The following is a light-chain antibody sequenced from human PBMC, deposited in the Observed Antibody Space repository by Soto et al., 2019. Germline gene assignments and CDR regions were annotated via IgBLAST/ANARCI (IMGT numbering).Light chain of an antibody. CDR2: EGT. V-gene: IGLV2-23*01. J-gene: IGLJ2*01. CDR3: CSYAGSSTHVV. Sequence: QSALTQPASVSGSPGQSITISCTGTSSDVGSYNLVSWYQQHPGKAPKLMIYEGTKRPSGVSNRFSGSKSGNTDSLTISGLQAEDEAHYYCCSYAGSSTHVVFGGVT. CDR1: SSDVGSYNL.